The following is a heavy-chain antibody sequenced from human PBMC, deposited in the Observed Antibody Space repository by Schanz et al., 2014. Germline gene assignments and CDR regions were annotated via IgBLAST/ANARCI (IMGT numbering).Heavy chain of an antibody. CDR1: GFSFGNYG. Sequence: EVQLLESGGGLVQPGGSLRLSCEASGFSFGNYGMSWVRQAPGKGLEWVSAISASGGTTYYADSVKGRFTISRDNSKNTLYLQMKSLRPEDTAVYYCAKYRSYCRVSGSCRELEYWGHGTLVAVSS. V-gene: IGHV3-23*01. J-gene: IGHJ4*01. CDR2: ISASGGTT. D-gene: IGHD3-10*01. CDR3: AKYRSYCRVSGSCRELEY.